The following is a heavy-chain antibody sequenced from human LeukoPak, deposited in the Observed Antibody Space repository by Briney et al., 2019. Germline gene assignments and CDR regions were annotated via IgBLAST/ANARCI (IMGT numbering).Heavy chain of an antibody. V-gene: IGHV1-8*03. D-gene: IGHD3-3*01. CDR3: ARARSTFAIFGVVIARNWFDP. CDR2: MNPKSGNT. J-gene: IGHJ5*02. Sequence: ASVTVSCKASGYTFTSYDINWVRQAAGQGLEWMGWMNPKSGNTGYAQKFQGRVTITRNTSISTAYMELSSLRSEDTAVYYCARARSTFAIFGVVIARNWFDPWGQGTLVTVSS. CDR1: GYTFTSYD.